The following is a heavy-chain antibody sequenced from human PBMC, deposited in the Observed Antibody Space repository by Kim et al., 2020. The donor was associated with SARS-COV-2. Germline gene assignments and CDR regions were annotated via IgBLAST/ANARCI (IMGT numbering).Heavy chain of an antibody. CDR3: ARALRYFDWTYPIDY. J-gene: IGHJ4*02. D-gene: IGHD3-9*01. CDR2: ISAYNGNT. CDR1: GYTFTSYG. Sequence: ASVKVSCKASGYTFTSYGISWVRQAPGQGLEWMGWISAYNGNTNYAQKLQGRVTMTTDTSTSTAYMELRSLRSDETAVYYCARALRYFDWTYPIDYWGQGTLVTVSS. V-gene: IGHV1-18*04.